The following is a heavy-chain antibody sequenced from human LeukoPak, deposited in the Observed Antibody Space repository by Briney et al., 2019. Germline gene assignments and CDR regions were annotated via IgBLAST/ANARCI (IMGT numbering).Heavy chain of an antibody. J-gene: IGHJ4*02. CDR3: ARAYQTLSSGSLDY. V-gene: IGHV4-59*11. CDR2: IYNSGSI. Sequence: SETLSLTCTVSGDSINNHDWSWFRHSPGKALEWIGDIYNSGSINYNPSLKSRVTISIDTSKNLFSLKVKSVTAADTAVYHCARAYQTLSSGSLDYWGQGTLVTVSS. D-gene: IGHD1-26*01. CDR1: GDSINNHD.